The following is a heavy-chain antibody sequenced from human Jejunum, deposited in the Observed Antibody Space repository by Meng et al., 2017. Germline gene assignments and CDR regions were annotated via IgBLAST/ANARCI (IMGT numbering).Heavy chain of an antibody. J-gene: IGHJ4*02. D-gene: IGHD2/OR15-2a*01. CDR3: ARGINFYDAAAYSFENYFDH. Sequence: QVQLQESGPGLVQPSGTLPLTCDASGGSITTNHWWSWVRQPPGKGLEWIGEIYFTGTTNYNPSLKSRVTMSVDQSKNQVSLKLTSVSAADTAVYFCARGINFYDAAAYSFENYFDHWSQGALVTVSS. CDR1: GGSITTNHW. V-gene: IGHV4-4*02. CDR2: IYFTGTT.